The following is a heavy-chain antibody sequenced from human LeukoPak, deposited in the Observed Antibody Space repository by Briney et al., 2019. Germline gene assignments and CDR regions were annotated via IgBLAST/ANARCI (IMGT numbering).Heavy chain of an antibody. V-gene: IGHV3-30-3*01. CDR3: ARDRTAMDLLIDY. CDR1: GFTFSSYA. Sequence: GGSLRLSCAASGFTFSSYAMPWVRQAPGKGLEWVAVISYDGSNKYYADSVKGRFTISRDNSKNTLYLQMNSLRAEDTAVYYCARDRTAMDLLIDYWGQGTLVTVSS. CDR2: ISYDGSNK. D-gene: IGHD5-18*01. J-gene: IGHJ4*02.